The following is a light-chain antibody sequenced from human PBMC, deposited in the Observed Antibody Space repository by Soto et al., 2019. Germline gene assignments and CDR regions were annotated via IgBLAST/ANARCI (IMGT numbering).Light chain of an antibody. CDR3: QQSYSTLPIT. CDR2: AAS. Sequence: DIQMTQTQSSLSASVGDRVTITCRASQSISSYLNWYQQKPGKAPKLLIYAASSLQSGVPSRFSGSGSGTDFTLTISSLQPEDFATYYCQQSYSTLPITFGQGTLPEIK. J-gene: IGKJ5*01. V-gene: IGKV1-39*01. CDR1: QSISSY.